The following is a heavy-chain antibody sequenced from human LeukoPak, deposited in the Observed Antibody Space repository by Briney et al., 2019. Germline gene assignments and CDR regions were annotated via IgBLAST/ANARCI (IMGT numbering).Heavy chain of an antibody. CDR1: GGSISSYY. Sequence: SETLSLTCRVSGGSISSYYWSWIRQPAGKGLEWIGRIYTSGSTNYNPSLKSRVTMSVDTSKNQFSLKLSSVTAADTAVYYCAREARYSGSYSYWGQGTLVTVSS. CDR2: IYTSGST. V-gene: IGHV4-4*07. J-gene: IGHJ4*02. CDR3: AREARYSGSYSY. D-gene: IGHD1-26*01.